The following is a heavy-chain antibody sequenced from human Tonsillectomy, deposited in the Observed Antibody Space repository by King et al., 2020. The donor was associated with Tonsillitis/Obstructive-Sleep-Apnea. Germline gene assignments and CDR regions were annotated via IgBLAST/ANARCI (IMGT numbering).Heavy chain of an antibody. J-gene: IGHJ4*02. Sequence: VQLVESGGGVVQPGRSLRLSCAASGFTLSSYGMHWVRQAPGKGLEWVAVIWNEGSNKNYADSVKGRFTISRDNSRNTLYLQMNSLRAEDTAVYYCARGDCSSTSCYHADYWGQGTLVTVSS. CDR1: GFTLSSYG. D-gene: IGHD2-2*01. V-gene: IGHV3-33*01. CDR2: IWNEGSNK. CDR3: ARGDCSSTSCYHADY.